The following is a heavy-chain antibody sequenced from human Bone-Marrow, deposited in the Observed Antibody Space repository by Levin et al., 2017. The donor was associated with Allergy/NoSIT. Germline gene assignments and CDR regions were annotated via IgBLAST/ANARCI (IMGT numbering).Heavy chain of an antibody. CDR1: GFTVSSNY. Sequence: PGGSLRLSCAASGFTVSSNYMSWVRQAPGKGLEWVSVIYSGGSTYYADSVKGRFTISRDNSKNTLYLQMNSLRAEDTAVYYCARERVDIPRVFDYWGQGTLVTVSS. D-gene: IGHD2-15*01. J-gene: IGHJ4*02. CDR2: IYSGGST. CDR3: ARERVDIPRVFDY. V-gene: IGHV3-66*02.